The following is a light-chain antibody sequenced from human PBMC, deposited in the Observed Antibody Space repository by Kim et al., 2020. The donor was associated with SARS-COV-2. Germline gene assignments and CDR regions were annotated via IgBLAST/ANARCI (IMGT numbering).Light chain of an antibody. V-gene: IGKV1-5*03. CDR3: KHKSGPRT. CDR1: QSISTW. J-gene: IGKJ4*01. Sequence: DIQMTQSPSTLSASVGDRVTITCRASQSISTWLAWYQQKPGKAPKLLIYEASSLERGVPSRFSGSGSGTEFTLTISSLQPDDFATYFGKHKSGPRTFGGGTKREIK. CDR2: EAS.